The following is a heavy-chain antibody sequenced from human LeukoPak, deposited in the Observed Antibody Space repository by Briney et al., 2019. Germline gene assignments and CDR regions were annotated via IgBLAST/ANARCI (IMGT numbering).Heavy chain of an antibody. V-gene: IGHV3-30-3*01. J-gene: IGHJ4*02. CDR3: ARPVLLWFGDFADYFDY. CDR1: GFTFSSYA. D-gene: IGHD3-10*01. Sequence: GGSLRLSCAASGFTFSSYAMHWVRQAPGKGLEWVAVISYDGSNKYYADSVKGRFTISRDNSKNTLYLQMNSLRAEDTAVYYCARPVLLWFGDFADYFDYWGQGTLVTVSS. CDR2: ISYDGSNK.